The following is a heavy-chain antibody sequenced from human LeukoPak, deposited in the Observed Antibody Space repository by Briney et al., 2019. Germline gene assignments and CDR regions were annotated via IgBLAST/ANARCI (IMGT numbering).Heavy chain of an antibody. Sequence: AASVKVSCKASGGTFSSYAISWVRQAPGQGLEWMGGIIPIFGTANYAQKLQGRVTITADESTSTAYMELSSLRSEDTAVYYCARHPKINWGSHFDYWGQGTLVTVSS. CDR3: ARHPKINWGSHFDY. D-gene: IGHD7-27*01. CDR1: GGTFSSYA. V-gene: IGHV1-69*13. CDR2: IIPIFGTA. J-gene: IGHJ4*02.